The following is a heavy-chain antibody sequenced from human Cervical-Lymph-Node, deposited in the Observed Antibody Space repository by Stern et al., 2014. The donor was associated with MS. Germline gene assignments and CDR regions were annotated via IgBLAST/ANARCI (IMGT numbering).Heavy chain of an antibody. CDR2: ISADNGDT. Sequence: QLVQSGAEVKKPGASVKVSCKASGYFFTSYGISWVLQAPGQGLEWMGWISADNGDTNYAQNVQGRVTMTTDTSTNTAYMELSSLRSDDTALYYCARDSLIRTFGVEEGMDVWGQGTTVTVSS. D-gene: IGHD3-3*01. CDR3: ARDSLIRTFGVEEGMDV. J-gene: IGHJ6*02. V-gene: IGHV1-18*01. CDR1: GYFFTSYG.